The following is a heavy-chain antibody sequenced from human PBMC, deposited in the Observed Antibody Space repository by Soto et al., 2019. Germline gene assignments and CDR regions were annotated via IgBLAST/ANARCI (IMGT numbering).Heavy chain of an antibody. J-gene: IGHJ6*03. CDR2: ISYSGNT. Sequence: SETLSLTCTVSGGSITNYYWNWIRQPPGKGLEWIGYISYSGNTNYNPSLKSRVSISVDTSKNQFSLKLISVTAADTAVYYCAIDYYNWNGYYMDVWGKGTTVTVSS. D-gene: IGHD1-20*01. V-gene: IGHV4-59*01. CDR3: AIDYYNWNGYYMDV. CDR1: GGSITNYY.